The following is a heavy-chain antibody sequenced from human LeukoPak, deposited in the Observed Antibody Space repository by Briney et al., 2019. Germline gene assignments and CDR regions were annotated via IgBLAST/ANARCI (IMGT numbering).Heavy chain of an antibody. CDR2: TSTTGVT. J-gene: IGHJ5*02. Sequence: SETLSLTCTVSGGSISSHYWSWIRQPPGKGPEWIGYTSTTGVTTYNPSLKSRVTISVETSKNQFSLKLSSVTAADTAVYYCARHLDPWGQGTLVTVSS. CDR3: ARHLDP. V-gene: IGHV4-4*09. CDR1: GGSISSHY.